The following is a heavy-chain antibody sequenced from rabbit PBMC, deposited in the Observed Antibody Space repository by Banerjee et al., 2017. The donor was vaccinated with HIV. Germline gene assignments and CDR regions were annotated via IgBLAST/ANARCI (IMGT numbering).Heavy chain of an antibody. Sequence: QEQLVESGGDLVQPEGSLTLTCTASGFSFSNDMWICWVRQAPGKGLEWIACIYAGSSGSTYYASWAKGRFTISKTSSTTVTLQMTSLTAADTATYFCARDLAGVIGWNFDLWGPGTLVTVS. J-gene: IGHJ4*01. V-gene: IGHV1S45*01. CDR1: GFSFSNDMW. D-gene: IGHD4-1*01. CDR3: ARDLAGVIGWNFDL. CDR2: IYAGSSGST.